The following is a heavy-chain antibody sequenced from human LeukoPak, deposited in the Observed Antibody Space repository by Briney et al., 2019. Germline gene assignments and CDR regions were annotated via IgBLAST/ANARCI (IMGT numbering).Heavy chain of an antibody. J-gene: IGHJ4*02. V-gene: IGHV3-23*01. Sequence: GGSLRLSCAASGFTFSSYAMIWVRQPPGRGLEWVSAISGSGGSTDYADSVKGRFTISRDNSKNTLYLQMNSLRAEDTAVYYCAKVLDWFREGGYDYWGQGTLVTVSS. CDR2: ISGSGGST. CDR1: GFTFSSYA. CDR3: AKVLDWFREGGYDY. D-gene: IGHD3-9*01.